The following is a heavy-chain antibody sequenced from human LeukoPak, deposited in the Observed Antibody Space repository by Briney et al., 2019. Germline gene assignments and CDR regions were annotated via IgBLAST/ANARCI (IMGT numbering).Heavy chain of an antibody. J-gene: IGHJ3*02. V-gene: IGHV4-34*01. CDR3: ARIGDDSSGYYLSPLAFDI. CDR2: IDHSGST. CDR1: GGSFSGYY. Sequence: SETLSLTCAVYGGSFSGYYWSWIRQPPGKGLEWIGEIDHSGSTNYNPSLKSRVTISVDTSKNQFSLKLSSVTAADTAVYYCARIGDDSSGYYLSPLAFDIWGQGTMVTVSS. D-gene: IGHD3-22*01.